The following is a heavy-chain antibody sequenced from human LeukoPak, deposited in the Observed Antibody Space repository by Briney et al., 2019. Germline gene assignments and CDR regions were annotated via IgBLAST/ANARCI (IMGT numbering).Heavy chain of an antibody. CDR1: GFAFSFYA. Sequence: GGSLRLSCAASGFAFSFYAMTWVRQAPGKRLQWVSTINASGGNTYYAESVRGRFTISRDNSKDTLYLQLNSLTAEDTAIYYCAKPISGGLAVSADWFDPWGQGTLVAVSS. V-gene: IGHV3-23*01. CDR2: INASGGNT. CDR3: AKPISGGLAVSADWFDP. J-gene: IGHJ5*02. D-gene: IGHD6-19*01.